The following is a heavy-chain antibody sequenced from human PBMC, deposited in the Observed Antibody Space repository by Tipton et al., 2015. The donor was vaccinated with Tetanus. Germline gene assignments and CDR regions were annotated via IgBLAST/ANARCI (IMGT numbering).Heavy chain of an antibody. V-gene: IGHV1-46*01. CDR1: GYTFTSYY. J-gene: IGHJ6*02. CDR3: ARGPTVTTAHYYYGMDV. CDR2: INPSGGST. D-gene: IGHD4-11*01. Sequence: QSGPEVKKPGASVEVSCEASGYTFTSYYMHWVRQAPGQGLEWMGIINPSGGSTSYAQKFQGRVTMTRDTSTSTVYMELSSLRSEDTAVYYCARGPTVTTAHYYYGMDVWGQGTTVTVSS.